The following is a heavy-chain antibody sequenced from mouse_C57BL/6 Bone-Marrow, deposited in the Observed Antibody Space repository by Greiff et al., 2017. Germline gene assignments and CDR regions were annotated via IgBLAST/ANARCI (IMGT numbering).Heavy chain of an antibody. J-gene: IGHJ2*01. Sequence: EVQLVESGGGLVQPKGSLKLSCAASGFSFNTYAMNWVRQAPGKGLEWVARISSKSNNYATYYADAVKVRFTISRDDAKSMLYLQMNNVKTEDTAMYYCVRDGGGTVSFDYWGQGTTLTVSS. V-gene: IGHV10-1*01. D-gene: IGHD4-1*01. CDR3: VRDGGGTVSFDY. CDR1: GFSFNTYA. CDR2: ISSKSNNYAT.